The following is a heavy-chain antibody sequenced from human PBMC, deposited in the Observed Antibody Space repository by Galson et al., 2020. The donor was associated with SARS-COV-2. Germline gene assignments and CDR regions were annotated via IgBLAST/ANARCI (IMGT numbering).Heavy chain of an antibody. V-gene: IGHV3-74*01. CDR3: AKGYYYDRSGPLDAFDI. D-gene: IGHD3-22*01. J-gene: IGHJ3*02. Sequence: GGSLRLNRDASGFTFSTYWMHWVRQAPGKGLVSVSRINSDGSSTSYADSVKGRFTISRDNAKNTLYLQMNSLRADDTVVYYCAKGYYYDRSGPLDAFDIWSQGTMVTGSS. CDR2: INSDGSST. CDR1: GFTFSTYW.